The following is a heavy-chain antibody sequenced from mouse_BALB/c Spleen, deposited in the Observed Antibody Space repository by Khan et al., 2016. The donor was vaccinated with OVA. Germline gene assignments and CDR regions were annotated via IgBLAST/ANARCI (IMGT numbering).Heavy chain of an antibody. CDR3: ARRNYFGYTFAY. V-gene: IGHV1-77*01. CDR1: GYTFTDYY. J-gene: IGHJ3*01. Sequence: QVQLQQSGAELARPGASVKLSCKASGYTFTDYYINWVKQRTGQGLEWIGEISPGSGDTYYNEKFKGKATLTADNSSPTAYMQLRSLTAEASAVYCCARRNYFGYTFAYWGQGTLVTVSA. D-gene: IGHD1-2*01. CDR2: ISPGSGDT.